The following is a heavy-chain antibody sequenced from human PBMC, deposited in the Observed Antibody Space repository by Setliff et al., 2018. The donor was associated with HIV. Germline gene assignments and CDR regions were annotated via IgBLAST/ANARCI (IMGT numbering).Heavy chain of an antibody. J-gene: IGHJ4*02. CDR3: AISYYYGSGIPGYYFDY. D-gene: IGHD3-10*01. CDR2: MFYSGST. V-gene: IGHV4-59*08. CDR1: GGSPSFSY. Sequence: SETLSLTCTVSGGSPSFSYWSWIRQPPGKGLEWIGTMFYSGSTNHNPSLKSRVTIAVDTSKNQFSLKLSSVTAADTAVYYCAISYYYGSGIPGYYFDYWGQGTLVTVSS.